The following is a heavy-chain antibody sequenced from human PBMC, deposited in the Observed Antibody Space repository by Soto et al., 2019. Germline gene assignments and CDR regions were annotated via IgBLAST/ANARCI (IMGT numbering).Heavy chain of an antibody. Sequence: PGGSLRLSCAASGFSFSSYAMSWVRQAPGKGLEWVSTISGSGGATFYADSVKGRFTISRDNSKNTLYLEMNSLRAEDTAVYYCAKSLRWLVLIDYWGQGTLVTVSS. CDR2: ISGSGGAT. CDR1: GFSFSSYA. V-gene: IGHV3-23*01. CDR3: AKSLRWLVLIDY. D-gene: IGHD6-19*01. J-gene: IGHJ4*02.